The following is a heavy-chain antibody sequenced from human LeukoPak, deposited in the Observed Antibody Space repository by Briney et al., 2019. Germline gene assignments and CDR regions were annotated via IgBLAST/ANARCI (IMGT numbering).Heavy chain of an antibody. CDR2: IGKDGSEK. CDR1: GFVFPNYW. CDR3: TRDIVYLQLEY. J-gene: IGHJ4*02. D-gene: IGHD2-15*01. V-gene: IGHV3-7*01. Sequence: GGSLRLSCAASGFVFPNYWVVWVRQAPGKGLEWVASIGKDGSEKSYVDSVKGRFTISRDNARNSLYLQMSSLTVEDTAVYYCTRDIVYLQLEYWGQGALVTVSS.